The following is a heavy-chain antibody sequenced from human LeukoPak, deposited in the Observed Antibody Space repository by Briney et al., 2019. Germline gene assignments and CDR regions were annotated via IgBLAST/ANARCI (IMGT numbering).Heavy chain of an antibody. CDR1: GGSISSSSYY. CDR2: IYYSGST. CDR3: ARDVGWSGEGSS. D-gene: IGHD6-19*01. Sequence: PSETLSLTCTVSGGSISSSSYYWGWIRQPPGKGLEWIGSIYYSGSTYYNPSLKSRVTISVDTSKNQFSLKLSSVTAADTAVYYCARDVGWSGEGSSWGQGTLVTVSS. J-gene: IGHJ5*02. V-gene: IGHV4-39*07.